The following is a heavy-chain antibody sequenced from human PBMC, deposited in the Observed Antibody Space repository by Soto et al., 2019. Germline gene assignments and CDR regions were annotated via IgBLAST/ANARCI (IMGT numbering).Heavy chain of an antibody. CDR1: GGSISSGGYF. CDR2: IYYSGRT. Sequence: QVQLQESGPGLVKPSQTLSLTCTVSGGSISSGGYFWSWVRQHPGKGLEWIGNIYYSGRTYYNPSLKSRVNIPVDTSKNQFSMKLSSVTAADTAVYYCARFAREENPKVGSWYYFDYWGQGTRVTVSS. CDR3: ARFAREENPKVGSWYYFDY. V-gene: IGHV4-31*03. D-gene: IGHD6-13*01. J-gene: IGHJ4*02.